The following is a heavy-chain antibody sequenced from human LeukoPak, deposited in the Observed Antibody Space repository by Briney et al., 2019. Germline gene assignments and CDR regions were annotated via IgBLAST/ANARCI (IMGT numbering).Heavy chain of an antibody. J-gene: IGHJ5*02. Sequence: GGSLRLSCAASGFTFSSYSMNWVRQAPGRGLEWVSSISSSSYIYYADSVKGRFTISRDNAKNSLYLQMNSLRAEDTAVYYCARGYNYDSSGYLYHWGQGTLVTVSS. CDR2: ISSSSYI. CDR3: ARGYNYDSSGYLYH. CDR1: GFTFSSYS. D-gene: IGHD3-22*01. V-gene: IGHV3-21*01.